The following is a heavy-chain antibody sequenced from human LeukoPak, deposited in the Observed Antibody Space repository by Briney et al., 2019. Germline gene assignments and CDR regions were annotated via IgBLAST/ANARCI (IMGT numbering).Heavy chain of an antibody. CDR1: GFTFSSYV. V-gene: IGHV3-30*04. J-gene: IGHJ5*02. D-gene: IGHD3-10*01. CDR2: ISYDGSNE. Sequence: PGRSLRLSCAASGFTFSSYVMHWVRQAPGKGLEWVAIISYDGSNEYYADSVKGRFTISRDNSKNTLYLQMNSLRAEDTAVYYCAREAFGELFSQADWFDPWGQGTLVTVSS. CDR3: AREAFGELFSQADWFDP.